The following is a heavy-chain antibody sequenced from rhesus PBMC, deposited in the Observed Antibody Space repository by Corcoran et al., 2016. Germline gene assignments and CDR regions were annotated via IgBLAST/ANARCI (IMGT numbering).Heavy chain of an antibody. CDR3: ASLEQYYFDY. Sequence: QVQLQESGPGVVKLSETLSLPCAFSGGSTRLSYRWRWTRQPHGKGLEWIGYIYGRSTSTNNNPSLKSRVTISIDTSKNQFSLKLSSVTAADTAVYYCASLEQYYFDYWGQGVLVTVSS. D-gene: IGHD3-22*01. J-gene: IGHJ4*01. V-gene: IGHV4S10*01. CDR2: IYGRSTST. CDR1: GGSTRLSYR.